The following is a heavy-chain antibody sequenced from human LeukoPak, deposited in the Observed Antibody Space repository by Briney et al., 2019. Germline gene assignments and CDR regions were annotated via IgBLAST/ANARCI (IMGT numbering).Heavy chain of an antibody. CDR2: ISAYNGNT. D-gene: IGHD3-22*01. V-gene: IGHV1-18*01. Sequence: GASVKVSCKASGYTFTSYGISWVRQAPGQGLEWMGWISAYNGNTNYAQKLQGRVTMTTDTSTSTAYMELRSLRSDDTAVYYCARGRTYYYDSSGYYSLDYWGQGTLVTVS. CDR3: ARGRTYYYDSSGYYSLDY. J-gene: IGHJ4*02. CDR1: GYTFTSYG.